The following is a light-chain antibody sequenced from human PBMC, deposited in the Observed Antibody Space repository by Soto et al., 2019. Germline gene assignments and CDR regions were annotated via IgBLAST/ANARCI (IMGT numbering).Light chain of an antibody. V-gene: IGKV3D-20*01. J-gene: IGKJ4*01. CDR3: QQYGSSLLT. Sequence: EIVFTQSPATLSLSPGERATLSCGSSRSVSSSYLAWYQQKPGLAPRLLIYDASSRATGIPDRFSGSGSGTDFILTISRLEPEDFAVYYCQQYGSSLLTFGGGTKVDIK. CDR2: DAS. CDR1: RSVSSSY.